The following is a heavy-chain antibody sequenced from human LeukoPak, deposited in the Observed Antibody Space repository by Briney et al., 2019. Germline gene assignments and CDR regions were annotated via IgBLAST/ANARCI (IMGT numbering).Heavy chain of an antibody. D-gene: IGHD3-10*01. CDR2: ISNSGGST. CDR3: AKRASGSGTSLYYFDY. Sequence: GGSLRPSCAASGFTLSSYAMSWVRQATGKGLEWVSVISNSGGSTFYADSVKGRFTISRDNSKNTLYLQMNSLRAEDTAVYYCAKRASGSGTSLYYFDYWGQGTLVTVSS. J-gene: IGHJ4*02. CDR1: GFTLSSYA. V-gene: IGHV3-23*01.